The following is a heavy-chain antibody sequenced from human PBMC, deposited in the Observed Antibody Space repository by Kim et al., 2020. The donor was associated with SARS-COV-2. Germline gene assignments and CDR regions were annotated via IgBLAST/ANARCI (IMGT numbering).Heavy chain of an antibody. Sequence: GGSLRLSCAAAGFTFSTYAMSWVRQAPGRGLEWVSIIGGDGEKKYYADSVQGRFTIARDNSRNTVSLQMSGLRVEETAVYYCARGALKRYGMDVWGEGTT. CDR1: GFTFSTYA. CDR3: ARGALKRYGMDV. J-gene: IGHJ6*02. V-gene: IGHV3-23*01. CDR2: IGGDGEKK.